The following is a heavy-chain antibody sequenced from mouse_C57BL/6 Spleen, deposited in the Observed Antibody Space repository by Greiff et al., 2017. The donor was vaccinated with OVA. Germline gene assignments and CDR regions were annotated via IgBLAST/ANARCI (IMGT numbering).Heavy chain of an antibody. CDR2: IDPSDRYT. J-gene: IGHJ3*01. V-gene: IGHV1-50*01. CDR3: ARSGYNGSSPWFAY. CDR1: GYTFTSYW. D-gene: IGHD1-1*01. Sequence: QVQLQQPGAELVKPGASVKLSCKASGYTFTSYWMQWVKQRPGQGLEWIGEIDPSDRYTNYNQKFKGKATLTVDTSSSTAYMQLSSLTSEDSAVYYCARSGYNGSSPWFAYWGQGTLVTVSA.